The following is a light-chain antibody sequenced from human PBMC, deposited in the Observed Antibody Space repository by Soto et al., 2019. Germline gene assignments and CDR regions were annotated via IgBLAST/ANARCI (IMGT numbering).Light chain of an antibody. J-gene: IGKJ5*01. CDR2: ATS. Sequence: DIQKNQSPSSLSASVGDRVTITCRASQNVAHFLNWYQQKPGKAPKLLIYATSSLHSGVPSRFSGSGFGTDFTLTISSLQTEDFATYYCQQNYSPPPITFGQGTLLEVK. V-gene: IGKV1-39*01. CDR1: QNVAHF. CDR3: QQNYSPPPIT.